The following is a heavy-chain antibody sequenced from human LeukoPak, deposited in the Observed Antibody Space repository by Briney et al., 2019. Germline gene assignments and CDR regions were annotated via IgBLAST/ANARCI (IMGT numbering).Heavy chain of an antibody. CDR3: ARANLPPYYYYMDV. CDR1: GYTFTSYD. CDR2: MNPNSGNT. Sequence: ASVKVSCKASGYTFTSYDINWVRQATGQGLEWMGWMNPNSGNTGYAQKFQGRVTMTRSTSISTAYMELSSLRSEDTAVYYCARANLPPYYYYMDVWGKGTTVTVSS. J-gene: IGHJ6*03. V-gene: IGHV1-8*01.